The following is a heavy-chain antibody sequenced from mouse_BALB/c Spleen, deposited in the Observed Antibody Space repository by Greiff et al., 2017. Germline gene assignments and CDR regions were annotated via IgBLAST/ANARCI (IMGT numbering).Heavy chain of an antibody. CDR3: ARLDRYDVGFDY. CDR2: ISSGGSYT. D-gene: IGHD2-14*01. CDR1: GFTFSSYA. Sequence: EVKLVESGGGLVKPGGSLKLSCAASGFTFSSYAMSWVRQTPEKRLEWVATISSGGSYTYYPDSVKGRFTISRDNAKHTLYLQMSSLRSEDTAMYYCARLDRYDVGFDYWGQGTTLTVSS. J-gene: IGHJ2*01. V-gene: IGHV5-9-3*01.